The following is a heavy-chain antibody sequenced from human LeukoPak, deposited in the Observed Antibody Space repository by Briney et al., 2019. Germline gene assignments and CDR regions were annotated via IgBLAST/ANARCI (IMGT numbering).Heavy chain of an antibody. V-gene: IGHV1-2*02. CDR1: GYTFTGYY. J-gene: IGHJ4*02. Sequence: GASVKVSCKASGYTFTGYYMHWVRQAPGQGLEWMGWFNPNSGGTNYAQKFQGRVTMTRDTSISTAYMELSRLRSDDTAVYYCARGMDTAMVTYDYWGQGTLVTVSS. D-gene: IGHD5-18*01. CDR3: ARGMDTAMVTYDY. CDR2: FNPNSGGT.